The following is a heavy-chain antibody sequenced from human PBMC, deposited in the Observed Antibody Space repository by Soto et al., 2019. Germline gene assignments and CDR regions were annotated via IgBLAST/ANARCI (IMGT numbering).Heavy chain of an antibody. Sequence: QVQMVQSGAEVKKPGSSVKVSCKASGGTFSSYAISWVRQAHGQGLEWMGGIIPIFGTANYAQKFQGRVTITADESTSTAYMELSSLRSEDTAVYYCARDECSSTSCYGSGHYYYGMDVWGQGTTVTVPS. CDR1: GGTFSSYA. J-gene: IGHJ6*02. V-gene: IGHV1-69*01. D-gene: IGHD2-2*01. CDR2: IIPIFGTA. CDR3: ARDECSSTSCYGSGHYYYGMDV.